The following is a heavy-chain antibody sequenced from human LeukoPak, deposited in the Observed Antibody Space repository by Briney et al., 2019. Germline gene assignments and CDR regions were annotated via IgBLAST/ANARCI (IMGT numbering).Heavy chain of an antibody. J-gene: IGHJ3*02. Sequence: SETLSLTCAVYGAVYGESFSAYYWGWIRQPPGKGLEWIGEINHSGSTNYNPSLKSRVTISVDASNNQFSLKLSSVTVEDTAVYYCARHDGYCSSTTCWGGAFNIWGLGTMVTVSS. CDR1: GESFSAYY. D-gene: IGHD2-2*03. CDR2: INHSGST. V-gene: IGHV4-34*01. CDR3: ARHDGYCSSTTCWGGAFNI.